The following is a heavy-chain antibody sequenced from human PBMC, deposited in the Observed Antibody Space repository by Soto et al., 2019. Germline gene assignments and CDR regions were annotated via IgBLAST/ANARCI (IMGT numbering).Heavy chain of an antibody. CDR1: GVSISSYY. CDR2: IYYSGIT. CDR3: ARHNYGSGSTYFDY. J-gene: IGHJ4*02. Sequence: QVQLQESGPGLVKPSETLSLTCTVSGVSISSYYWSWIRQPPGKGLEWIGYIYYSGITNYNPSLKTRVTISVDTSKNQFSLKLNSMTAADTAVYYCARHNYGSGSTYFDYWGQGTLVTVS. D-gene: IGHD3-10*01. V-gene: IGHV4-59*08.